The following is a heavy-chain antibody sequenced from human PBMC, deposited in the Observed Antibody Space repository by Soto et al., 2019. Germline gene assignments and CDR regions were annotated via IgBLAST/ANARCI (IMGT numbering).Heavy chain of an antibody. CDR2: IFNRGST. CDR1: GVSVTSYY. J-gene: IGHJ4*02. CDR3: ARDTGYSYGAYYDY. V-gene: IGHV4-4*07. D-gene: IGHD5-18*01. Sequence: PSETLSLTCIVSGVSVTSYYWNWIRQPAGKGLEWIGRIFNRGSTSYNPSLKSRVTVSLDTSKNQISLRLNSVAAADTAVYYCARDTGYSYGAYYDYWGQGTLVTVSS.